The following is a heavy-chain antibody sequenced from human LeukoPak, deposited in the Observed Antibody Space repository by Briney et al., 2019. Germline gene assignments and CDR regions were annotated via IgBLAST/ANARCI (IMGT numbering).Heavy chain of an antibody. D-gene: IGHD3-10*01. V-gene: IGHV4-59*01. CDR2: IYYSGST. Sequence: SETLSLTCTVSGGSISSYYWSWLRQPPGKGLEWIGNIYYSGSTNYKSSLKSRVTISVDTSKNQFSLKLSSVTAADTAVYYCARAPITMVRDRFVLYYYYMDVWGKGTTVTISS. J-gene: IGHJ6*03. CDR1: GGSISSYY. CDR3: ARAPITMVRDRFVLYYYYMDV.